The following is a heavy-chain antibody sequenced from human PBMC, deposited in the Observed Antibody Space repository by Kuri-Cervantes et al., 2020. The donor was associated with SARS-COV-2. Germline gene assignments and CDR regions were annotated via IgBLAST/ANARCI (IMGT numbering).Heavy chain of an antibody. CDR1: GGSVSSGSYY. CDR3: ARDRGYSGTSYYYFDY. Sequence: GSLRLSCTVSGGSVSSGSYYWSWIRQPPGKGLEWIGYIHYSGNTNYNPSLKSRVTISVDTSKNQFSLKLSSVTAADTAVYFCARDRGYSGTSYYYFDYWGQGTLVTVSS. D-gene: IGHD1-26*01. CDR2: IHYSGNT. V-gene: IGHV4-61*01. J-gene: IGHJ4*02.